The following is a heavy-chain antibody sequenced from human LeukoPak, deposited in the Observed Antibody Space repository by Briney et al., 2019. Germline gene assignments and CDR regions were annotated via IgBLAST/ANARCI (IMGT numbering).Heavy chain of an antibody. D-gene: IGHD6-19*01. Sequence: SETLSLTCTVSGYSISSGYYWGWIRQPPGKGLEWIGSIYHSGSTYYNPSLKSRVTISVDTSKNQFSLKMSSVTAADTAVYYCARQWLVIGGWFDPWGQGTLVTVSS. CDR1: GYSISSGYY. CDR3: ARQWLVIGGWFDP. J-gene: IGHJ5*02. CDR2: IYHSGST. V-gene: IGHV4-38-2*02.